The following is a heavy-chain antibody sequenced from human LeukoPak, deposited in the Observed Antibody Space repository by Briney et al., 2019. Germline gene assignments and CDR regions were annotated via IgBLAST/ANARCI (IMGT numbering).Heavy chain of an antibody. CDR3: ARKRYFDL. J-gene: IGHJ4*02. CDR1: GDSVSSYY. D-gene: IGHD3-9*01. Sequence: SETLSHTCTVSGDSVSSYYWSWMRPPPGKRREWIGCIYYSESDTYIPTLKSRVTISLDTSKNQFFLKLSSVTAADTAVYYWARKRYFDLWGQGTLVTVSS. V-gene: IGHV4-59*02. CDR2: IYYSESD.